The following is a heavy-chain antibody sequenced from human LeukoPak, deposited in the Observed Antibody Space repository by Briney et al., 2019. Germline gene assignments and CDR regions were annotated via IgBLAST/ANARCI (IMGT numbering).Heavy chain of an antibody. D-gene: IGHD6-19*01. CDR2: ISYDGSDR. V-gene: IGHV3-30*18. CDR3: AKDRGWCFEY. J-gene: IGHJ4*02. CDR1: GFSFGSSD. Sequence: GGSLRLSCAASGFSFGSSDIHWVRQAPDKGLEWVAFISYDGSDRYYADSVKGRFTVSRDNSKHTLYLQMNSLRAEDTAVYYCAKDRGWCFEYWGQGTVVTVSS.